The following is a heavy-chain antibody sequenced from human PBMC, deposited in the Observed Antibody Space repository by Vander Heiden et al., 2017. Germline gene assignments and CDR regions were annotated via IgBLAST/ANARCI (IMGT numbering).Heavy chain of an antibody. CDR1: GFTFDEYT. Sequence: EVQLVESGGGLVQPGRSLRLSCAASGFTFDEYTIHWVRQAPGKGLDWVSGISWNSGSIAYADSVKGRFTISRDNAKNSVHLQMNSLRIEDTALYYCVKEWHPAGYALDIWGQGTMLTVAS. CDR3: VKEWHPAGYALDI. J-gene: IGHJ3*02. CDR2: ISWNSGSI. V-gene: IGHV3-9*01. D-gene: IGHD2-15*01.